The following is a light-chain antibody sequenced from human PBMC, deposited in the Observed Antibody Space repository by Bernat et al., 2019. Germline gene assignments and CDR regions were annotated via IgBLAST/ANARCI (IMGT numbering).Light chain of an antibody. V-gene: IGKV1-39*01. CDR1: QSISSY. J-gene: IGKJ1*01. CDR2: AAS. Sequence: DIQMTQSPSSLSASVGDRVTITCRASQSISSYLNWYQQKPGKAPKLSIYAASSLQSGVPSRFSGSGSGTDFTLTISSLQPEDFATYYCQQSYSTEDTFGQGTKVEIK. CDR3: QQSYSTEDT.